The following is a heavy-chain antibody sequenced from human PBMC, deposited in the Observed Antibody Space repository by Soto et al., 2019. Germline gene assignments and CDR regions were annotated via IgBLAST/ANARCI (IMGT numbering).Heavy chain of an antibody. J-gene: IGHJ3*02. CDR3: ATKSETMIVVAPGAFDI. V-gene: IGHV3-48*03. Sequence: PGGSLRLSCAASGFTFSSYEMNWVRRAPGKGLEWVSYISSSGSTIYYADSVKGRFTISRDNAKNSLYLQMNSLRAEDTTVYYCATKSETMIVVAPGAFDIWGQGTMVTVSS. D-gene: IGHD3-22*01. CDR1: GFTFSSYE. CDR2: ISSSGSTI.